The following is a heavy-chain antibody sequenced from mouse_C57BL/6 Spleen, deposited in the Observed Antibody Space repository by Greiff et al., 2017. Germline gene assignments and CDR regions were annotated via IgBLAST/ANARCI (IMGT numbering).Heavy chain of an antibody. Sequence: QVQLQQPGTELVKPGASVKLSCKASGYTFTSYWMHWVKQRPGQGLEWIGNINPSNGGTNYNEKFKSKATLTVDKSSSTAYMQLSSLTSEVSAVYYCAREVRDGYQLFDYWGQGTTLTVSS. D-gene: IGHD2-3*01. V-gene: IGHV1-53*01. CDR3: AREVRDGYQLFDY. CDR2: INPSNGGT. J-gene: IGHJ2*01. CDR1: GYTFTSYW.